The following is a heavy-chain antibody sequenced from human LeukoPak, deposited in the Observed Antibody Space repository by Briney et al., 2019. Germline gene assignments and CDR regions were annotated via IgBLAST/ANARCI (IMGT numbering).Heavy chain of an antibody. CDR2: IKQDGSEK. Sequence: GGSLRLSCAASGFTFSSDWMSWVRQAPGKGLEWVANIKQDGSEKYYVDSVKGRFTISRDNAKNSLYLQMNSLRAEDTAVYYCARAPYHYGSGSDAFDIWGQGTMVTVSS. J-gene: IGHJ3*02. CDR1: GFTFSSDW. V-gene: IGHV3-7*01. CDR3: ARAPYHYGSGSDAFDI. D-gene: IGHD3-10*01.